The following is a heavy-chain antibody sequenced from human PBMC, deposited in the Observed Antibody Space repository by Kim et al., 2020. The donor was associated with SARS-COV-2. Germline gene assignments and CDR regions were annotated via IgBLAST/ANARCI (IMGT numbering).Heavy chain of an antibody. J-gene: IGHJ4*02. Sequence: SETLSLTCTVSGDSISSSSSYWGWIRQPPGKGLEWIESISDSGSTFNNPSLKSRVTISVVRSKNQFSLKLSSVTAADTAVDYVARHVPNSSGRFDYWGQG. V-gene: IGHV4-39*01. D-gene: IGHD6-19*01. CDR2: ISDSGST. CDR3: ARHVPNSSGRFDY. CDR1: GDSISSSSSY.